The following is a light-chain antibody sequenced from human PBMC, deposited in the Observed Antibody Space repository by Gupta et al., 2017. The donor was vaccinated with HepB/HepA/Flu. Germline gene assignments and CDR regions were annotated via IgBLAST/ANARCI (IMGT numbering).Light chain of an antibody. CDR1: SDINVGNYR. J-gene: IGLJ1*01. CDR3: MIGHNRAYV. Sequence: QAVLTQPSSLSASPGASASLTCTLRSDINVGNYRVYWYQQKPGSPPQYLLMYKSDSDKQQGSGVPSRFSGSKDASANAGVVLISGLQSEDEADYYCMIGHNRAYVFGTGTTVTVL. CDR2: YKSDSDK. V-gene: IGLV5-45*02.